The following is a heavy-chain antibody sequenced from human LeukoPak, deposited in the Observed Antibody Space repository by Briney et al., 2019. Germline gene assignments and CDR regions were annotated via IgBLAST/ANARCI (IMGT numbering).Heavy chain of an antibody. Sequence: ASVKVSCKASGYTFTGYYMYWVRQAPGQGLEWMGWINPNSGSTYYAQKFQGRVTMTRDTSISTAHMELSRLRSDDTAVYYCARGYCSSSSYSPGNDWGQGTLVTVSS. CDR2: INPNSGST. CDR1: GYTFTGYY. D-gene: IGHD2-2*01. CDR3: ARGYCSSSSYSPGND. V-gene: IGHV1-2*02. J-gene: IGHJ4*02.